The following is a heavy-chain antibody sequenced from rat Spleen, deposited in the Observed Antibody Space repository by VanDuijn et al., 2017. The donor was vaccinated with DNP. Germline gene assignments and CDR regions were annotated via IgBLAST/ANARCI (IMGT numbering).Heavy chain of an antibody. CDR3: AKGGLPGAY. Sequence: VHWVRQPPGKVLEWIAAMSSGGSTYYNSTLKSRLTISRDTSKSQVFLKMNSLRSEDTATYYCAKGGLPGAYWGQGTLVTVSS. V-gene: IGHV2-6*01. CDR2: MSSGGST. D-gene: IGHD1-4*01. J-gene: IGHJ3*01.